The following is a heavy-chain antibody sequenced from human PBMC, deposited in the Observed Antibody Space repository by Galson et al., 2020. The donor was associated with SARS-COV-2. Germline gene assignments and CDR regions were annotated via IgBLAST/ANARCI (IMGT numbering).Heavy chain of an antibody. D-gene: IGHD1-26*01. CDR2: IYYDGDS. CDR1: GSSVSSGGFY. V-gene: IGHV4-31*03. J-gene: IGHJ4*02. Sequence: SETLSLTCTVSGSSVSSGGFYWTWIRQCPGKGLEWIGYIYYDGDSYYNASLQSRATILLDKSQNQFSLTLTCVTAADTAVYFCARTKTGATTPVDYWGQGTMVTVSS. CDR3: ARTKTGATTPVDY.